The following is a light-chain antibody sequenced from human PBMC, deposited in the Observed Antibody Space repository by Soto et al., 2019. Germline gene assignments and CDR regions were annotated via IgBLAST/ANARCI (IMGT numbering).Light chain of an antibody. Sequence: QSALTQPASVSGSPGQSITISCTGTSSDVGGYNYVSWYQQHPGKAPKLMIYDVSLRPSGVSNRFSGSKSGSTASLTISGLQAEDEADYYCSSYTTSTRVVFGGGTKVTVL. CDR3: SSYTTSTRVV. V-gene: IGLV2-14*01. CDR2: DVS. CDR1: SSDVGGYNY. J-gene: IGLJ2*01.